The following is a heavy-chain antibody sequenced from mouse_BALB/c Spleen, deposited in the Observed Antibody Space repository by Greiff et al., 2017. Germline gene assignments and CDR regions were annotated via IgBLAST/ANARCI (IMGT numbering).Heavy chain of an antibody. V-gene: IGHV5-17*02. CDR3: ARGDYGSSYGFDY. CDR1: GFTFSSFG. CDR2: ISSGSSTI. D-gene: IGHD1-1*01. J-gene: IGHJ2*01. Sequence: DVQLQESGGGLVQPGGSRKLSCAASGFTFSSFGMHWVRQAPEKGLEWVAYISSGSSTIYYADTVKGRFTISRDNPKNTLFLQMTSLRSEDTAMYYCARGDYGSSYGFDYWGQGTTLTVSS.